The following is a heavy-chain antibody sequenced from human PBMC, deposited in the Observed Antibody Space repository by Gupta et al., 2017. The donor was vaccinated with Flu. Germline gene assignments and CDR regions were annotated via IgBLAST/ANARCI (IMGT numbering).Heavy chain of an antibody. D-gene: IGHD5-12*01. CDR1: GFTFTSSA. CDR2: IVVGSGNT. V-gene: IGHV1-58*02. Sequence: QMQLVQSGPEVKKPGTSVKVSCTASGFTFTSSAMQWVRQARGQRLEWIGWIVVGSGNTNYAQKFQERVTITRDMSTSTAYMELSSLRSEDTAVYYCAATRSRDGYNLDFDYWGQGTLVTVSS. J-gene: IGHJ4*02. CDR3: AATRSRDGYNLDFDY.